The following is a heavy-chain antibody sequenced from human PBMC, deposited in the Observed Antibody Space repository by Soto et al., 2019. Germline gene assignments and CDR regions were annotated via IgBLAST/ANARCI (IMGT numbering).Heavy chain of an antibody. CDR2: ISSSGSTI. J-gene: IGHJ6*02. V-gene: IGHV3-48*03. Sequence: GGSLRLSCAASGFTFSSYEMNWVRQAPGKGLEWVSYISSSGSTIYYADSVKGRFTISRDNATNSLYLKMNSLRAEDTAVYYCARPYYDFWSGYSYYYYYSGMDVWGQGTTVTVSS. D-gene: IGHD3-3*01. CDR3: ARPYYDFWSGYSYYYYYSGMDV. CDR1: GFTFSSYE.